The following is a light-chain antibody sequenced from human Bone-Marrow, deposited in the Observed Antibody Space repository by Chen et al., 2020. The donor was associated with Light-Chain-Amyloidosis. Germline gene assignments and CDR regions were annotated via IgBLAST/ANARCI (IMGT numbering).Light chain of an antibody. Sequence: QSVLTPPASVSGSPRQSITISCTGTSSDVGGDNHVSWYHQHPDKAPQLMIYKVTNRPSWVPDRCSGSKSDDTASLTISGLQTEDEADYFCSSYTITHTLVFGSGTRVTVL. V-gene: IGLV2-14*01. CDR3: SSYTITHTLV. J-gene: IGLJ1*01. CDR1: SSDVGGDNH. CDR2: KVT.